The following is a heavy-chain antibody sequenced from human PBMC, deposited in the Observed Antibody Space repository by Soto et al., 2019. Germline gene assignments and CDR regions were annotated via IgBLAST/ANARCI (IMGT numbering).Heavy chain of an antibody. V-gene: IGHV3-30*18. CDR1: GFTFSSYG. D-gene: IGHD4-17*01. CDR3: AKPTTVTSSVFDY. CDR2: ISYDGSNK. Sequence: GGSLRLSCAASGFTFSSYGMHWVRQAPGKGLEWVAVISYDGSNKYYADSVKGRFTISRDNSKNTLYLQMNSLRAEDTAVYYCAKPTTVTSSVFDYWGQGTLVTVSS. J-gene: IGHJ4*02.